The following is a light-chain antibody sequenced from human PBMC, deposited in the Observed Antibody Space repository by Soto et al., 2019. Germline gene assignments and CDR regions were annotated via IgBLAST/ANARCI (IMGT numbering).Light chain of an antibody. V-gene: IGKV3-20*01. J-gene: IGKJ2*01. Sequence: EIVLTQSPGTLSLSPGERATLSCRASQSISSSYLAWYQQKPGQAPRLLIYAASSRATGIPDRFSGSGSGTDFPLTISRLEPEDFAVYYCQQDGSSSYTFGQGTQLEIK. CDR2: AAS. CDR3: QQDGSSSYT. CDR1: QSISSSY.